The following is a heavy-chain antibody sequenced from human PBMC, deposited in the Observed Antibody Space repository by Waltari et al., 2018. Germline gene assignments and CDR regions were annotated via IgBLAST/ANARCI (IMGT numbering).Heavy chain of an antibody. D-gene: IGHD5-12*01. CDR3: AREGYSRGLYYFDY. Sequence: QVQLVQSGAEVKKPGYALKVSCKAPGGPFSSSAISWLRQSPGQWLEWMGGSIPIFGTANYAQKVQGRVTITTDESTSTAYMELSSLRPEDTAVYYCAREGYSRGLYYFDYWGQGTLVTVSS. V-gene: IGHV1-69*05. CDR2: SIPIFGTA. CDR1: GGPFSSSA. J-gene: IGHJ4*02.